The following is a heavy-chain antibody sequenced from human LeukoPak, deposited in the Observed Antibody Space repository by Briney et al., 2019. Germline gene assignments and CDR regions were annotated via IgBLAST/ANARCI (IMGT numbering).Heavy chain of an antibody. CDR2: MNPNSGNT. Sequence: GASVKVSCKASGYTFTSYDINWVRQATGQGLEWMGWMNPNSGNTGYAQKFQGRVTMTRNTSISTAYMELSSLRAEDTAVYYCASGPTYYYYMDVWGKGTTVTISS. D-gene: IGHD4-17*01. CDR1: GYTFTSYD. CDR3: ASGPTYYYYMDV. V-gene: IGHV1-8*01. J-gene: IGHJ6*03.